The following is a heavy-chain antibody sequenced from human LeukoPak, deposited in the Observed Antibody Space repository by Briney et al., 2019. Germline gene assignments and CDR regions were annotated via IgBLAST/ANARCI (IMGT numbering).Heavy chain of an antibody. Sequence: GGPLRLSCAASGLTFSSYEMNWVRQAPGKGLEWVSYISSSGSTIYYADSVKGRFTISRDNAKNSLYLQMNSLRAEDTAVYYCARDLAPRPTTNFDYWGQGTLVTVSS. CDR1: GLTFSSYE. V-gene: IGHV3-48*03. CDR2: ISSSGSTI. CDR3: ARDLAPRPTTNFDY. D-gene: IGHD1-26*01. J-gene: IGHJ4*02.